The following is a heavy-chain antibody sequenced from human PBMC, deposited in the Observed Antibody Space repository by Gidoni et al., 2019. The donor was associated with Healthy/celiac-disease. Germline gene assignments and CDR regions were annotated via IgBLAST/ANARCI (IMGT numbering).Heavy chain of an antibody. J-gene: IGHJ4*02. CDR2: ISYDGSNK. CDR1: GFTFSSYA. Sequence: QVQLVASGGGVVQPGRSLRLSCAASGFTFSSYAMHWFRQAPGKRLEWVAVISYDGSNKYYADSVKGRFTISRDNAKNTLYLQMNSLRAEDTAVYYCARDPTTILPDYWGQGTLVTVSS. CDR3: ARDPTTILPDY. V-gene: IGHV3-30*01. D-gene: IGHD5-12*01.